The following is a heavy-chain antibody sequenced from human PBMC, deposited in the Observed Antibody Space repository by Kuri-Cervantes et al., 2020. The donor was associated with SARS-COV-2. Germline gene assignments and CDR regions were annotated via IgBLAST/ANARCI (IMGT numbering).Heavy chain of an antibody. CDR2: ISGSGGST. D-gene: IGHD3-3*01. Sequence: GESLKISCAASGFTFSSYAMSWVRQAPGKGLEWVSAISGSGGSTYYADSVKGRFTISRDNSRNTLYLQMNSLKTEDTAVYYCTRDDFWSGYSDYWGQGTLVTVSS. V-gene: IGHV3-23*01. CDR3: TRDDFWSGYSDY. CDR1: GFTFSSYA. J-gene: IGHJ4*02.